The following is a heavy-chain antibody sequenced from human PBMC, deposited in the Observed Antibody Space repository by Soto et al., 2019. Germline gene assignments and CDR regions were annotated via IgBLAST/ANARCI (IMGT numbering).Heavy chain of an antibody. CDR2: ISGSGNYT. CDR3: AREGINNYNEYYFDS. CDR1: GFTFSTYS. Sequence: EMHLVESGGGLVKPGGSLRLSCAASGFTFSTYSMNWVRQAPGKGLEWVSSISGSGNYTHYADFLGGRFTISRDNAKTSLYLQMNSLRAEDTAVYYCAREGINNYNEYYFDSWGQGTVVTVSS. D-gene: IGHD4-4*01. V-gene: IGHV3-21*01. J-gene: IGHJ4*02.